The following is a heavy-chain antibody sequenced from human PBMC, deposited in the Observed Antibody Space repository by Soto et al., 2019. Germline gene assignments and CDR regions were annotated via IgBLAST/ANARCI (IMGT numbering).Heavy chain of an antibody. V-gene: IGHV1-18*01. J-gene: IGHJ3*02. CDR3: ARVRGGYCSGGSCPEAFGI. D-gene: IGHD2-15*01. CDR1: GYTFTSYD. CDR2: ISAYNGNT. Sequence: ASVKVSCKASGYTFTSYDINWVRQAPGQGLEWMGWISAYNGNTNYAQKLQGRVTMTTDTSTSTAYMELRSLRSDDTAVYYCARVRGGYCSGGSCPEAFGIWGQGTMVTVSS.